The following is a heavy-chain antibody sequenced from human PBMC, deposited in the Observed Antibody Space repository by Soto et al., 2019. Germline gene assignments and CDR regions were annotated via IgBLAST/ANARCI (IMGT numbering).Heavy chain of an antibody. CDR1: GFTFSSYA. Sequence: HPGGSLRLSCAGSGFTFSSYAMQLVRQAPGKGLEWVAVISYDGSNKYYADSVKGRFTISRDNSKNTLYLQMNSLRAEDTAVYYCERDLRLSYYDSSAPFDYWGQGTLVTVSS. J-gene: IGHJ4*02. V-gene: IGHV3-30-3*01. D-gene: IGHD3-22*01. CDR2: ISYDGSNK. CDR3: ERDLRLSYYDSSAPFDY.